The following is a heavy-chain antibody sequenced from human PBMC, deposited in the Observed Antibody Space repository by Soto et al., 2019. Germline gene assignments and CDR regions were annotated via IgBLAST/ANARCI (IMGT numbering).Heavy chain of an antibody. CDR2: IYYSGST. V-gene: IGHV4-59*08. D-gene: IGHD3-10*01. J-gene: IGHJ5*02. Sequence: SETLSLTCTVSGGSISSYYWSWIRQPPGKGLEWIGYIYYSGSTNYNPSLKSRVTISVDTSKNQFSLKLSSVTAADTAVYYCARQKFGELLPYNWFDPWGQGTLVTVSS. CDR1: GGSISSYY. CDR3: ARQKFGELLPYNWFDP.